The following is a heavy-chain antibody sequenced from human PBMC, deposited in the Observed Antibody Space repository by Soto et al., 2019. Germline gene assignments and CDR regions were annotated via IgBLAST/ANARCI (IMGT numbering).Heavy chain of an antibody. V-gene: IGHV3-33*01. D-gene: IGHD2-15*01. CDR2: IWYDGSNK. J-gene: IGHJ4*02. CDR1: GFTFSSYG. Sequence: QVQLVESGGGVVQPGRSLRLSCAASGFTFSSYGMHWVRQAPGKGLEWVAVIWYDGSNKYYADTVKGRFTISRDNSKNTLYLQMNSLRAEDTAVYYCARSEAAGTAFDYWGQGTVVTVSS. CDR3: ARSEAAGTAFDY.